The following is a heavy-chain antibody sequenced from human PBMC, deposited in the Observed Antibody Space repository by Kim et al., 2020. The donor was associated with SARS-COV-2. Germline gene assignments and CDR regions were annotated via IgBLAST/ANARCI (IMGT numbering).Heavy chain of an antibody. CDR2: ISGSGGST. CDR3: AKDGYGSSGIAADDAFDI. Sequence: GGCLRLSCAASGFTFSSYAMSWVRQAPGKGLEWVSAISGSGGSTYYADSVKGRFTISRDNSKNTLYLQMNSLRAEDTAVYYCAKDGYGSSGIAADDAFDIWGQGTMVTVSS. CDR1: GFTFSSYA. J-gene: IGHJ3*02. D-gene: IGHD6-13*01. V-gene: IGHV3-23*01.